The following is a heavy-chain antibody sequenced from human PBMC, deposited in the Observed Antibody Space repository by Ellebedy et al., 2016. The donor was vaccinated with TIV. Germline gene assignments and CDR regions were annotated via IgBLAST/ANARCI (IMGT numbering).Heavy chain of an antibody. V-gene: IGHV1-2*02. D-gene: IGHD3-10*01. CDR3: ARVRGVIVFDY. CDR2: ISPDSGGT. Sequence: ASVKVSCKASGYSFTGYYLHWVRQAPGQGLEWMGWISPDSGGTKYAQKFEGRVTMTRDTSINTAYMELSRLRSDDTAVYYCARVRGVIVFDYWGQGTVVTVSS. CDR1: GYSFTGYY. J-gene: IGHJ4*02.